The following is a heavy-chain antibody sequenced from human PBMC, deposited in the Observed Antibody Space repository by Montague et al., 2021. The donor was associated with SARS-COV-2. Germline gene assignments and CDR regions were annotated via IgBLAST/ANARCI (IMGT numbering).Heavy chain of an antibody. V-gene: IGHV4-34*01. D-gene: IGHD3-10*01. CDR2: INHSGST. CDR3: ARDGSQYYYDSGIDY. Sequence: SETLSLTCAVYGGSFSGYYWSWIRQPPGKGLEWIGEINHSGSTNYNPSLKSRVTISVDTSKNQFSLKLSSVTAADTAVYYCARDGSQYYYDSGIDYWGQGILVTVSS. J-gene: IGHJ4*02. CDR1: GGSFSGYY.